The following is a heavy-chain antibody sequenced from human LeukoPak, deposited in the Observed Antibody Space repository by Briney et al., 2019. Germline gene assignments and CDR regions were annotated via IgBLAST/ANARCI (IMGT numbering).Heavy chain of an antibody. D-gene: IGHD2-15*01. CDR2: TYYRSKWYN. CDR3: ARLGLGGAFDI. V-gene: IGHV6-1*01. CDR1: GDSVSSNSAV. Sequence: SQTLSLTCAISGDSVSSNSAVWNWIRQSPSRGLEWLVRTYYRSKWYNDYAVSVKSRITIKPDTSKNQFSLQLNSATPEDTAVYYCARLGLGGAFDIWGQGTMVTVSS. J-gene: IGHJ3*02.